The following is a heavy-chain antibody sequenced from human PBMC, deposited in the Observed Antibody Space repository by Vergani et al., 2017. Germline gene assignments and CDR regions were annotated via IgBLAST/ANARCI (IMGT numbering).Heavy chain of an antibody. CDR1: GGSISSYY. CDR2: IYYSGST. D-gene: IGHD6-13*01. CDR3: ERNRYSSSGRQDWFDP. V-gene: IGHV4-59*01. Sequence: QVQLQESGPGLVKPSETLSLTCTVSGGSISSYYWSWIRQPPGKGLEWIGYIYYSGSTNYNPSHKSQVTISVDTAKNHCSLKLSTVTAADTAVYYCERNRYSSSGRQDWFDPWGQGTLVTVSA. J-gene: IGHJ5*02.